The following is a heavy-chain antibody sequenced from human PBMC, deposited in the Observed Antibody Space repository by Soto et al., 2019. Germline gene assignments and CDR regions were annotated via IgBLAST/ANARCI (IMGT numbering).Heavy chain of an antibody. J-gene: IGHJ4*02. CDR3: ARPSSVVVVVAATEIDY. CDR1: GYTFTSYA. V-gene: IGHV1-3*01. D-gene: IGHD2-15*01. CDR2: INAGNGNT. Sequence: ASGKVSCKASGYTFTSYAMHWVRQAPGQRLEWMGWINAGNGNTKYSQKFQGRVTITRDTSASTAYMELSSLRSEDTAVYYCARPSSVVVVVAATEIDYWGQGTLVTVSS.